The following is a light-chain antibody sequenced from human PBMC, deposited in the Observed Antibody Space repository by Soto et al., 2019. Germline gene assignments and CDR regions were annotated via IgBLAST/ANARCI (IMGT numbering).Light chain of an antibody. Sequence: EIVMTQSPATLSVSPGESAALSCRASQSVSSNLAWYQQKPGQAPRLLIYGASTRATGIPARFSGSGSGTEFTLTISSLQSEDLAVYYCQQYNNWPSWTVGQGTKVDIK. J-gene: IGKJ1*01. CDR3: QQYNNWPSWT. CDR2: GAS. V-gene: IGKV3-15*01. CDR1: QSVSSN.